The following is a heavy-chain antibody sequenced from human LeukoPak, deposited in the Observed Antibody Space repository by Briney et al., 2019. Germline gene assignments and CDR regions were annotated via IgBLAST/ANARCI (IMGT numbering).Heavy chain of an antibody. V-gene: IGHV4-39*01. CDR3: ARSLRLDPGAHWYFDL. CDR1: GGSISSSDSY. J-gene: IGHJ2*01. D-gene: IGHD3-10*01. Sequence: SETLSLSCTVSGGSISSSDSYWGWIRQPPGKGLEWIGTISYSGSTYYNPSLKSRVTISVDTSKNQFSLKLTSVTAADTAMYYCARSLRLDPGAHWYFDLWGRGTLVTVSS. CDR2: ISYSGST.